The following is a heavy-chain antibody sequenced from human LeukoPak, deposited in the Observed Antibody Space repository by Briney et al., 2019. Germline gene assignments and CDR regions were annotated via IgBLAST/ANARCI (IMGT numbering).Heavy chain of an antibody. CDR1: GGSISSGSYY. D-gene: IGHD2-2*01. Sequence: SQTLSLTCTVSGGSISSGSYYWSWIRQPAGKGLEWIGRIYTSGSTNYNPSLKSRVTISVDTSKNQFSLKLSSVTAADTAVYYCARAPGIVVVPAYFDYWGQGTLVTVSS. V-gene: IGHV4-61*02. CDR2: IYTSGST. J-gene: IGHJ4*02. CDR3: ARAPGIVVVPAYFDY.